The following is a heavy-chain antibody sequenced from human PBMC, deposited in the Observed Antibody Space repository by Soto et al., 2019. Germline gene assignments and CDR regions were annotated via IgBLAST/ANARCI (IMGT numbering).Heavy chain of an antibody. CDR3: ALRSMAVVPEY. CDR1: GDSISSYY. J-gene: IGHJ4*02. D-gene: IGHD3-22*01. CDR2: LYYGRSA. Sequence: QVQLQESGPGLVKPSETLSLTCAVSGDSISSYYCMWIRQPPGKGLESIGYLYYGRSANYNPSLKSPVTLSVHTSTNQCSLTLSSMTAADTAVYYCALRSMAVVPEYWGQGTLVTVSS. V-gene: IGHV4-59*01.